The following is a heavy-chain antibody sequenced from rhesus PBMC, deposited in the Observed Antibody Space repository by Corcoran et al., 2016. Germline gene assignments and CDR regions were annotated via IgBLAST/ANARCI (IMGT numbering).Heavy chain of an antibody. Sequence: QVQLQASGPGLVKPSATLSLTCAVPGVSISGYWSGWIPQPPEQGLEWIGYIDGTSGSTYQNPSLKSRVTISTDTSKNQFSLKMSSVTAADTAIYYCVIDRDVTDLTWGQGVLVTVSS. CDR3: VIDRDVTDLT. CDR1: GVSISGYW. CDR2: IDGTSGST. V-gene: IGHV4-165*01. J-gene: IGHJ4*01. D-gene: IGHD2-15*01.